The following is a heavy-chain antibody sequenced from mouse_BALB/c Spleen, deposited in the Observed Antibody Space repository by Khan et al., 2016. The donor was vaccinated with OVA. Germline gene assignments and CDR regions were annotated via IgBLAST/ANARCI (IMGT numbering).Heavy chain of an antibody. J-gene: IGHJ3*01. CDR1: GDSITSGY. CDR3: ACELRGFTY. V-gene: IGHV3-8*02. Sequence: EVQLVESGPSLVKPSQTLSLTCSVTGDSITSGYWNWIRKFPGNKLEYMGYISYSGNTYYTPSLKSRISITRDTSKNQYYLQLNSVTTEDTATFYCACELRGFTYWGQGTPVTVSA. D-gene: IGHD1-1*01. CDR2: ISYSGNT.